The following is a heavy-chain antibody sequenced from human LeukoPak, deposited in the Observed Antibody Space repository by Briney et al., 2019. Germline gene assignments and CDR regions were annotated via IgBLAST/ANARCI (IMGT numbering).Heavy chain of an antibody. CDR1: GGSISSYY. J-gene: IGHJ4*02. Sequence: SETLSLTCTVSGGSISSYYWSWVRQPPGKGLEWIAYISAIGSINYNPSLKSRVTISLDTSKNQFSLKLSSVTAADTAVYYCAGHHPRNTVDFWGQGTLVTVSS. D-gene: IGHD2/OR15-2a*01. CDR2: ISAIGSI. V-gene: IGHV4-59*08. CDR3: AGHHPRNTVDF.